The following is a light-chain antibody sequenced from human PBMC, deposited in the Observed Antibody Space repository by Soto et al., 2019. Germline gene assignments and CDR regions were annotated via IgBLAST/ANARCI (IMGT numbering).Light chain of an antibody. V-gene: IGKV3D-15*01. J-gene: IGKJ1*01. CDR3: QHYNSYSEA. CDR1: QSVSSY. Sequence: SQSPATVSLYPGERDTLSCRASQSVSSYLAWYQQKPGQAPRLLIYGASSRATGIPDRFSGSGSGTEFTLTISSLQPDDFATYYCQHYNSYSEAFGQGTKVDIK. CDR2: GAS.